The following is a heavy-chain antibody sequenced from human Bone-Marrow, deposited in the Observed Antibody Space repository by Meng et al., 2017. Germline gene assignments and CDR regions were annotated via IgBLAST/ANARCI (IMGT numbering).Heavy chain of an antibody. Sequence: GGSLRLSCAVSGFTFSDYYMSWIRQAPGKGLEWVSYISSSGSTIYYADSVKGRFTISRDNAKNSLYLQMNSLRAEDTAVYYCARDIAVAGIFYYYYGMDVWGQGTTVTVSS. CDR3: ARDIAVAGIFYYYYGMDV. D-gene: IGHD6-19*01. CDR1: GFTFSDYY. V-gene: IGHV3-11*04. CDR2: ISSSGSTI. J-gene: IGHJ6*02.